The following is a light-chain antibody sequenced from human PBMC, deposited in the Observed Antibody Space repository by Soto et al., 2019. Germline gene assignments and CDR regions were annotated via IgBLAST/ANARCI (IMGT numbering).Light chain of an antibody. CDR2: LAS. V-gene: IGKV3-20*01. J-gene: IGKJ1*01. Sequence: EIALTQSPGTLSLSPGGRATLSCRAIQSVSSSYLAWYQQKPGQAPRLLIYLASSRATGIPDRFSGSGSGADFTLSISRLEPEDFAVYYCQQYGSSPPRTFGQGTKVDIK. CDR1: QSVSSSY. CDR3: QQYGSSPPRT.